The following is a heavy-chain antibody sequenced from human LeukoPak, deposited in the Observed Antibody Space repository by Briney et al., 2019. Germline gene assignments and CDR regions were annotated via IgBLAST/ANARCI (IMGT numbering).Heavy chain of an antibody. Sequence: GGSLRLSCAASGFTFSSYAMSWVRQAPGKGLEWVSAISGSGGSTYHADSVKGRFTISRDNSKNTLYPQMNSLRAEDTAVYYCARDSSSWYPNWFDPWGQGTLVTVSS. CDR1: GFTFSSYA. CDR3: ARDSSSWYPNWFDP. V-gene: IGHV3-23*01. D-gene: IGHD6-13*01. CDR2: ISGSGGST. J-gene: IGHJ5*02.